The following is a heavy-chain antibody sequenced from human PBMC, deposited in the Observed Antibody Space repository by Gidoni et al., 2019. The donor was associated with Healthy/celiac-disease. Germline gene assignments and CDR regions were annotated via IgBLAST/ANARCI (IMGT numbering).Heavy chain of an antibody. D-gene: IGHD3-3*01. CDR2: ISEYGRNK. V-gene: IGHV3-30*04. CDR1: GFTFSCYA. CDR3: AREYYDFGSGHAAHYYMDV. Sequence: QVQLVESGGGVVQPGRSLRLSCAASGFTFSCYAMPWVRQAPGTGLEWVAVISEYGRNKCYADSVKGRFTISRDNSKNTLYLQMNSLRAEDTAVYYCAREYYDFGSGHAAHYYMDVWGKGTTVTVSS. J-gene: IGHJ6*03.